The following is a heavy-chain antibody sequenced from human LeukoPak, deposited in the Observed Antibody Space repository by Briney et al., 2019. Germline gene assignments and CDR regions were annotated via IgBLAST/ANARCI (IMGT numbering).Heavy chain of an antibody. CDR2: INHNGNVS. Sequence: GGSLRLSCAASGFTFSSYAMSWVRQAPGKGLEWVASINHNGNVSYYVDSVKGRFTISRDNAKSSLYLQMSNLRAEDTAVYFCARGGGLDVWGQGATVTVSS. CDR3: ARGGGLDV. J-gene: IGHJ6*02. V-gene: IGHV3-7*03. D-gene: IGHD3-16*01. CDR1: GFTFSSYA.